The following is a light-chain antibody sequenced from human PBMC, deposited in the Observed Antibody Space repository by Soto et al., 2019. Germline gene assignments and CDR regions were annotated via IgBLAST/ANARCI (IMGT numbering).Light chain of an antibody. Sequence: IQVTQSTTSLSASFGDRATLTCRASQCISTYLHWYQQKPGPAPKVLIYATSNLQSGVPSRFSGSGSGTDFTLTINSLQPEDFATYYCQQAYSTPWTFGQGTKVDIK. J-gene: IGKJ1*01. CDR1: QCISTY. CDR2: ATS. V-gene: IGKV1-39*01. CDR3: QQAYSTPWT.